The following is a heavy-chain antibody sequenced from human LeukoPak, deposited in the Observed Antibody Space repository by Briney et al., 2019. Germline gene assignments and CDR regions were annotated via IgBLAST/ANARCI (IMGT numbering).Heavy chain of an antibody. CDR2: ISSSSSYT. V-gene: IGHV3-11*05. Sequence: PGGPLRLSCAASGFTFSDYYMSWIRQAPGKGLEGVSYISSSSSYTNYADSVKGRFTISRDNAKNSLYLQMNSLRAEDTAVYYCARAARYYGSGFDAFDIWGQGTMVTVSS. J-gene: IGHJ3*02. CDR3: ARAARYYGSGFDAFDI. D-gene: IGHD3-10*01. CDR1: GFTFSDYY.